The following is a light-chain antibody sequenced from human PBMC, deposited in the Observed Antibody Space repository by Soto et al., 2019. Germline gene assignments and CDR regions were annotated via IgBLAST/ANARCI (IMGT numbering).Light chain of an antibody. V-gene: IGLV3-21*02. J-gene: IGLJ1*01. CDR3: CSYAASNTFV. CDR2: DDA. CDR1: NIGSQS. Sequence: SYELAQPPSVSVAPGQTARITCGGNNIGSQSVHWYQQKPGQAPVLVVYDDADRPSGVPERFFGSKSGNTASLTISGLQAEDEADYYCCSYAASNTFVFGTGTKVTVL.